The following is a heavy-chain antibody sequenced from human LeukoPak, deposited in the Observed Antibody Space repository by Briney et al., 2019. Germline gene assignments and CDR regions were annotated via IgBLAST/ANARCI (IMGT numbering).Heavy chain of an antibody. D-gene: IGHD5-18*01. V-gene: IGHV3-48*01. CDR3: TREYRCLPGIY. CDR2: ITRSSSAR. CDR1: GFTFSSYS. J-gene: IGHJ4*02. Sequence: GGSLRLSCTASGFTFSSYSMNWVRQAPGKGLEWVSYITRSSSARYYADAVKGRFTISRDNAKNSLYLQMNSLRAEDTAVYYCTREYRCLPGIYWGQGTLVTVSS.